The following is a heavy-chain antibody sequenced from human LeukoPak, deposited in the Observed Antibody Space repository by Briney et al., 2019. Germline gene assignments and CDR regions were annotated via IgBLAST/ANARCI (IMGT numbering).Heavy chain of an antibody. Sequence: PGGSLRLSCAASGFTFNSNSMNWVRQAPGKGLEGVSYISGSSSAIYYSDSVKGRFTISIDNAKNSLYLQMGNLRAEDTAVYYCVRDGSISYFDYWGQGILVTVSS. CDR1: GFTFNSNS. CDR2: ISGSSSAI. J-gene: IGHJ4*02. CDR3: VRDGSISYFDY. V-gene: IGHV3-48*01.